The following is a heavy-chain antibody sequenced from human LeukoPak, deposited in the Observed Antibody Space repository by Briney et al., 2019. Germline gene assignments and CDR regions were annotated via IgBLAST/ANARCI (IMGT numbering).Heavy chain of an antibody. V-gene: IGHV3-21*01. D-gene: IGHD5-18*01. Sequence: PGGSLRLSCAASGFTFSGYAMNWVRQAPGKGLEWVSSISSSSSYIYYADSVKGRFTISRDNAKNSLYLQMNSLRAEDTAVYYCARLRIEGYSYVRSPDAFDIWGQGTMVTVSS. J-gene: IGHJ3*02. CDR3: ARLRIEGYSYVRSPDAFDI. CDR2: ISSSSSYI. CDR1: GFTFSGYA.